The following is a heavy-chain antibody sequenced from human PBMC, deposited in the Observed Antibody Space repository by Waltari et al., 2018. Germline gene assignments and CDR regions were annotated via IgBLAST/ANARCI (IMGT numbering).Heavy chain of an antibody. J-gene: IGHJ4*02. V-gene: IGHV1-46*01. CDR2: INPSGGST. D-gene: IGHD2-15*01. CDR3: ARDRGYCSGGSCYPDY. Sequence: QVQLVQSGAEVKKPGASVKVSCKASGYTFTSYYMHWVRQAPGQGLEWMGIINPSGGSTSYAQKFQGRVTMTRDTSTSTVYMELSSLISEDTAVYYCARDRGYCSGGSCYPDYWGQGTLVTVSS. CDR1: GYTFTSYY.